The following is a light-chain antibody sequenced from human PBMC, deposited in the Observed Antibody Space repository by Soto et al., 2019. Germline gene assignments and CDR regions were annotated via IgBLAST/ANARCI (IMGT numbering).Light chain of an antibody. J-gene: IGKJ1*01. V-gene: IGKV1-6*01. CDR3: LQDHNIPLT. CDR1: QGIRDD. Sequence: AIQMTQSPSSLSASVGDRVTITCRASQGIRDDLGWYQLKAGKAPKLLIYAASTLQSGVPSRFSGSGSGTDFTLTISSLQPEDFATYYCLQDHNIPLTFGHGTKVDIK. CDR2: AAS.